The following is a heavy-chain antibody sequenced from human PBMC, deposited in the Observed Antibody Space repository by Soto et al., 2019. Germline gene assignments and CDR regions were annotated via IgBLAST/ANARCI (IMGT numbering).Heavy chain of an antibody. CDR3: ARHGCRRTYYYYYGMDV. V-gene: IGHV3-7*01. Sequence: EVQLVESGGGLVQPGGSLRLSCTASGFTFSSYWMSWVRQAPGKGLEWVANIKHDGSEKNYVDSVKGRFTISTDNAKNSVFLQMNSLRAEDTAVYYCARHGCRRTYYYYYGMDVWGQGTTVTVSS. D-gene: IGHD2-8*01. CDR1: GFTFSSYW. CDR2: IKHDGSEK. J-gene: IGHJ6*02.